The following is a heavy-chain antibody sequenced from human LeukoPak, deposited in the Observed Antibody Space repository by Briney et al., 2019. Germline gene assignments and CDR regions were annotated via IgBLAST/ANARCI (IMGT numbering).Heavy chain of an antibody. Sequence: GSLRLSCTASGFTFGDYAMSWFRQAPGKGLEWVGFIRSKAYGGTTEYAASVKGRFTISRDDSKSIAYLQMNSLKTEDTAVYYCTRDTRGYSYGYPTYYYYGMDVWGQGTTATVSS. D-gene: IGHD5-18*01. J-gene: IGHJ6*02. V-gene: IGHV3-49*03. CDR2: IRSKAYGGTT. CDR1: GFTFGDYA. CDR3: TRDTRGYSYGYPTYYYYGMDV.